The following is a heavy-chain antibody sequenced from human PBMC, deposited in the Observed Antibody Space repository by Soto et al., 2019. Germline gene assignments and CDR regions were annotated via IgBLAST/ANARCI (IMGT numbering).Heavy chain of an antibody. D-gene: IGHD2-2*01. J-gene: IGHJ6*02. Sequence: GGSLRLSXVASGFTFSRYGMHWVRQAPGKGLEWVAALSHDESNKFYAASVKGRFTISRDNSKNTLYLEMFSLRAEDTAVYYCVKEGRGSSTSCSRCYGLDVWGQGTTVTVSS. CDR3: VKEGRGSSTSCSRCYGLDV. CDR2: LSHDESNK. CDR1: GFTFSRYG. V-gene: IGHV3-30*18.